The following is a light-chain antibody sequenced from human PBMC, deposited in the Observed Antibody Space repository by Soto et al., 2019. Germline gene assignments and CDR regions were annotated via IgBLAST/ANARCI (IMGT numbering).Light chain of an antibody. CDR3: QRYASSPPFT. J-gene: IGKJ2*01. CDR1: QRVSSSY. V-gene: IGKV3-20*01. Sequence: EIVLTQSPGTLSLSPGERATLSCRASQRVSSSYLAWYQQKPGQAPRLLIYGASTRATGIPDRFSGSGSGTDLTLTISRLEPEDFAVYFCQRYASSPPFTFGQGTKVEI. CDR2: GAS.